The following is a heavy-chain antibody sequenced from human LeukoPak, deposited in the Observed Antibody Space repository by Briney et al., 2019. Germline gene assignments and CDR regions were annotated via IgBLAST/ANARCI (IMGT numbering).Heavy chain of an antibody. CDR2: IYYSGST. Sequence: SETLSLTCTISGGSISSNPYYWGWIRRPPGKGLEWTGIIYYSGSTYYNPSLKSRVTISVDTSKNQFSLKLSSVAAADTAVYYCARVRTHRPGDYGPAEDYWGQGTLVTVSS. J-gene: IGHJ4*02. CDR3: ARVRTHRPGDYGPAEDY. V-gene: IGHV4-39*07. D-gene: IGHD4-17*01. CDR1: GGSISSNPYY.